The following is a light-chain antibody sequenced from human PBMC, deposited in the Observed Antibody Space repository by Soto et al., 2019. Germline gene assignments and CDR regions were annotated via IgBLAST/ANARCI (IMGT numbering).Light chain of an antibody. CDR2: SDT. V-gene: IGLV1-40*01. CDR3: QAYDNSLNGVV. J-gene: IGLJ3*02. Sequence: QSVLTQPPSVSGAPGQGVAISCTGTSSNLGAGHNVHWYQQLPGTVPKLLIYSDTNRPSGVPDRFSASKSGTSAVLAITGLQAGDAAYSFCQAYDNSLNGVVFGGGTKLTVL. CDR1: SSNLGAGHN.